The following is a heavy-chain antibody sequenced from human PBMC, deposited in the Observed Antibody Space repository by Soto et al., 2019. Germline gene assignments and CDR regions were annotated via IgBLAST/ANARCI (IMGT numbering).Heavy chain of an antibody. V-gene: IGHV4-59*01. J-gene: IGHJ5*02. Sequence: PSETLSLTCTVSGGSISSYYWSWIRQPPGKGLEWIGYIYYSGSTNYNPSLKSRVTISVDTSKNQFSLKLSSVTAADTAVYYCARVNNNYDHFRFDTLGQETLVTISS. CDR3: ARVNNNYDHFRFDT. CDR1: GGSISSYY. D-gene: IGHD3-22*01. CDR2: IYYSGST.